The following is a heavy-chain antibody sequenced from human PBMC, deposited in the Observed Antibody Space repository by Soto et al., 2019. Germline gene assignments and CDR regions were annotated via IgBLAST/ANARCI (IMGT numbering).Heavy chain of an antibody. Sequence: EVQLVESGGGLVQPGGSLRLSCAASGFTVSSNYMSWVRQAPGKGLEWVSVIYSGGSTYYADSVKGRFTISRHNSKNTLYIKMNSLRAEDTAVYYCARGSYYYDSSGYYYAYWGQGTLVTVSS. J-gene: IGHJ4*02. CDR1: GFTVSSNY. CDR2: IYSGGST. D-gene: IGHD3-22*01. CDR3: ARGSYYYDSSGYYYAY. V-gene: IGHV3-53*04.